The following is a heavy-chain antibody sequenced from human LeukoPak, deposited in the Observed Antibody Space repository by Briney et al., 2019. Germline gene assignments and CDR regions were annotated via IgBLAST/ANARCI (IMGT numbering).Heavy chain of an antibody. CDR2: IYTSGST. J-gene: IGHJ4*02. Sequence: SETLSLTCTVSGGSMSSYYWSWIRQPAGKGLEWIGRIYTSGSTNYNPSLKSRVTMSVDTSKNQFSLKLSSVTTADTAVYYCARDEYYYDSSATRRFDYWGQGTLVTVSS. CDR3: ARDEYYYDSSATRRFDY. D-gene: IGHD3-22*01. V-gene: IGHV4-4*07. CDR1: GGSMSSYY.